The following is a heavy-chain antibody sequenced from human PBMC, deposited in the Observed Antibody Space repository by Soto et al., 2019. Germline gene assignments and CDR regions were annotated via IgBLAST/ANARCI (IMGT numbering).Heavy chain of an antibody. V-gene: IGHV3-23*01. J-gene: IGHJ5*02. CDR1: GLTFSSYA. D-gene: IGHD6-25*01. CDR2: ISGSGGST. Sequence: GGSLRLSCAASGLTFSSYAMSWVRQAPGKGLEWVSAISGSGGSTYYADSVKGRFTISRDNSKNTLYLQMNSLRAEDTAVYYCAKKVYSSVNGNWFDPWGQGTLVTV. CDR3: AKKVYSSVNGNWFDP.